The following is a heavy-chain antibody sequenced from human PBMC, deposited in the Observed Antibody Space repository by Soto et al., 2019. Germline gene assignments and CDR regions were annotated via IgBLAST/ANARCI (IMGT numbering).Heavy chain of an antibody. D-gene: IGHD3-10*01. CDR1: SGSISSYY. CDR2: IYYSGST. V-gene: IGHV4-59*01. Sequence: SETLSLTCTVSSGSISSYYWSWIRQPPGKGLEWIGYIYYSGSTNYNPSLKSRVTISVDTSKNQFSLKLSSVTAADTAVYYCARAGTYYGSGSYFTLYYFDYWGQGTLVTVSS. J-gene: IGHJ4*02. CDR3: ARAGTYYGSGSYFTLYYFDY.